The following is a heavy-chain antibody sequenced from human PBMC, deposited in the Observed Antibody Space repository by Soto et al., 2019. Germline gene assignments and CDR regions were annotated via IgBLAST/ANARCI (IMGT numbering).Heavy chain of an antibody. CDR2: IYYSGST. V-gene: IGHV4-30-2*05. Sequence: SETLSLTCAVSGGSISSGGYSWSWIRQPPGKGLEWIGYIYYSGSTYYNPSLKSRVTISVDTSKNQFSLKLSSVTAADTVVYYCARGVGYCISTSCPHFDYWGQGTLVTVSS. CDR1: GGSISSGGYS. D-gene: IGHD2-2*01. CDR3: ARGVGYCISTSCPHFDY. J-gene: IGHJ4*02.